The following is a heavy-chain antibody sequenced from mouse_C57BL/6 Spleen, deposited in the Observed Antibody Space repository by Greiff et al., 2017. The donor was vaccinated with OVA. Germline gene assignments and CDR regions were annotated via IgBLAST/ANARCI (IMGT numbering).Heavy chain of an antibody. Sequence: VKRVESGPGLVAPSQSLSITCTVSGFSLTSYAISWVRQPPGKGLEWLGVIWTGGGTNYNSALKSRLSISKDNSKSQVFLKMNSLQTDDTARYYCASSYYYGSSERYFDVWGTGTTVTVSS. V-gene: IGHV2-9-1*01. J-gene: IGHJ1*03. CDR3: ASSYYYGSSERYFDV. D-gene: IGHD1-1*01. CDR2: IWTGGGT. CDR1: GFSLTSYA.